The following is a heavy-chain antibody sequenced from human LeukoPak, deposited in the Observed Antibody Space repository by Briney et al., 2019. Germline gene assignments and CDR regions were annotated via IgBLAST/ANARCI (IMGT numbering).Heavy chain of an antibody. Sequence: SETLSLTCTVSGGSISSSSYFWGWIRQPPGKGLEWIGSIYYSGSTSYNPSLKSRVTISVDRSKNQFSLKLSSVTAADTAVYYCARGFPSRYGHFHDAFDIWGQGTMVTVSS. D-gene: IGHD3-10*01. CDR3: ARGFPSRYGHFHDAFDI. V-gene: IGHV4-39*07. CDR1: GGSISSSSYF. J-gene: IGHJ3*02. CDR2: IYYSGST.